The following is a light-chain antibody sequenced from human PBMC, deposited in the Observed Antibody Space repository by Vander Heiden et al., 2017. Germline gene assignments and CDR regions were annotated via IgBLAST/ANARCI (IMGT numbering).Light chain of an antibody. J-gene: IGLJ2*01. CDR3: SAWDRSLSAVV. CDR1: SNNVGYEG. V-gene: IGLV10-54*04. CDR2: RDN. Sequence: LTHPPSVSKGLRQTATLTCTGNSNNVGYEGAAWLQQHPGHPPKLLFYRDNSRPSGISERFSTSRSGNTASLTITGLQPEDEADYYCSAWDRSLSAVVFDGGTKLTVL.